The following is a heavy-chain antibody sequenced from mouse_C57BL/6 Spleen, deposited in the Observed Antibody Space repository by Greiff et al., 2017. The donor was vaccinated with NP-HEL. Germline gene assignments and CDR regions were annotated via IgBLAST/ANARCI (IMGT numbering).Heavy chain of an antibody. CDR2: IYPGNSDT. Sequence: EVQLQQSGTVLARPGASVKMSCKTSGYTFTSYWMHWVKQRPGQGLEWIGAIYPGNSDTSYNQKFKGKAKLTAVTSASTAYMELSSLTNEDSAVYYCTRKKLRGYAMDYWGQGTSVTVSS. CDR1: GYTFTSYW. CDR3: TRKKLRGYAMDY. V-gene: IGHV1-5*01. D-gene: IGHD1-1*01. J-gene: IGHJ4*01.